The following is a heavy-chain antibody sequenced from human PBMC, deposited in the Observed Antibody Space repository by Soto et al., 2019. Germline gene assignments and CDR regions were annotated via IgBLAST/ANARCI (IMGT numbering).Heavy chain of an antibody. CDR1: GGSFSSSSYF. Sequence: TSETLSLTCTVSGGSFSSSSYFWAWIRQPPGKGLEWIGNISYSGSTYYSPSLKSRVTISVDTSKSQFSLGLTSVTAADTAVYYCAAQHWPKDYFDYWGQGTLVTVSS. J-gene: IGHJ4*02. D-gene: IGHD3-3*02. CDR3: AAQHWPKDYFDY. CDR2: ISYSGST. V-gene: IGHV4-39*01.